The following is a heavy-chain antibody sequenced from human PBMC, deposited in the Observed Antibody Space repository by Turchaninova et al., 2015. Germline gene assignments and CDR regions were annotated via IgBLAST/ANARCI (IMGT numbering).Heavy chain of an antibody. CDR2: FLPHDSYR. CDR1: GYTFTNYW. Sequence: ELHLEQSGADVKKPGESLRISCQASGYTFTNYWINWVRQMPGGGLEWMAKFLPHDSYRKYNPYFQGYVSISTDNSLSTVYLHGTSLKASETAIYYCARSGFNGLDIWGQGTMINVSS. CDR3: ARSGFNGLDI. V-gene: IGHV5-10-1*03. J-gene: IGHJ3*02. D-gene: IGHD2-8*01.